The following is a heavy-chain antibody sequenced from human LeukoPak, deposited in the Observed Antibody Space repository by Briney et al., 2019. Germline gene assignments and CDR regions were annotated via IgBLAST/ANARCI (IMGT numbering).Heavy chain of an antibody. CDR1: GDSINDYY. CDR3: TRGYSSGFAGA. D-gene: IGHD6-19*01. V-gene: IGHV4-59*01. J-gene: IGHJ5*02. Sequence: SETLSLTCTVSGDSINDYYWSWIRQPPGKGLEWIGYIYYSGSTNYNPSLKSRVTISVDTSKNQFSLKLSSVIAADTAVYYCTRGYSSGFAGAWGQGTLVTVSS. CDR2: IYYSGST.